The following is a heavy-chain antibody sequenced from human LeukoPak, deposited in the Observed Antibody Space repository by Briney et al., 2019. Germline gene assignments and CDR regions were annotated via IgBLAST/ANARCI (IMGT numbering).Heavy chain of an antibody. D-gene: IGHD3-22*01. CDR2: LSGNGGTT. V-gene: IGHV3-23*01. CDR3: ARTASSGDFYFDY. CDR1: GFTFSSYA. J-gene: IGHJ4*02. Sequence: GGPLRLSCAASGFTFSSYAMTWVRQAPGRGLEWVSALSGNGGTTYYADSVKGLFTISRDNSKNTLYLQMNSLRAEDTAVYYCARTASSGDFYFDYWGQGTLVTVSP.